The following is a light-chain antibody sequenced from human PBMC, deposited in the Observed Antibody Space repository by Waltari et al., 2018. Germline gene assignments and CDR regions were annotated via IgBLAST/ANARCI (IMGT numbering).Light chain of an antibody. V-gene: IGLV2-14*03. CDR1: SSDVGAYNY. J-gene: IGLJ1*01. Sequence: QSALTQPASLSGSPGQSITISCTGTSSDVGAYNYVTWYQQHPDKAPQVIIRGVSQRPSGVPSRFSGSRSGNTASLTISGLQVEDEADYYCSSFSTSFSYVFGTGTTVTVL. CDR3: SSFSTSFSYV. CDR2: GVS.